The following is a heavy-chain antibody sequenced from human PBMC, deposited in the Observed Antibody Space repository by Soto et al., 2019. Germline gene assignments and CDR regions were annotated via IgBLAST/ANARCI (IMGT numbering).Heavy chain of an antibody. CDR1: GGSVGSGAYY. CDR2: IQYSGGT. J-gene: IGHJ3*02. CDR3: ARHDYSDRTFDI. V-gene: IGHV4-61*08. D-gene: IGHD3-10*02. Sequence: SETLSLTCAVSGGSVGSGAYYWSWIRQPPGNALEWIGYIQYSGGTNYNSSLKSRVTISVDRSRNQFSLKLTSVTAADTAFYYCARHDYSDRTFDIWGQGTMVTVSS.